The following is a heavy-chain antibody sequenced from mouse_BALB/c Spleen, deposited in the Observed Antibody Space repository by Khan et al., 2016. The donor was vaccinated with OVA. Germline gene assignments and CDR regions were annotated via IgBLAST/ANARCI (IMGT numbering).Heavy chain of an antibody. CDR2: ISYSGNT. D-gene: IGHD1-1*01. CDR3: GKIYGEDFDY. CDR1: GYSITSDYA. V-gene: IGHV3-2*02. Sequence: EVQLQESGPGLVKPSQSLSLTCTVTGYSITSDYAWNWIRQFPGNKLEWMGYISYSGNTKYNPSLKSRISITRDTSKNQFFLQLNSVTTEDTATYDSGKIYGEDFDYWGQGTTLTVSS. J-gene: IGHJ2*01.